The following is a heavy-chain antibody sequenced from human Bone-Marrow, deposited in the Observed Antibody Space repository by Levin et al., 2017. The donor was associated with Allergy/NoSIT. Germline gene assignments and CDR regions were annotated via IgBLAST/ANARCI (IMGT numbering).Heavy chain of an antibody. J-gene: IGHJ4*02. CDR1: GFTFRSHG. V-gene: IGHV3-30-3*01. D-gene: IGHD1-26*01. CDR2: IVHDASNK. CDR3: ARELTGGYSADY. Sequence: GESLKISCAASGFTFRSHGMHWVRQAPGKGLEWLAGIVHDASNKYYEDSVKGRFTISRDNSQNTLYLQMDSLGTEDTAVYYCARELTGGYSADYWGQGTLVTVSS.